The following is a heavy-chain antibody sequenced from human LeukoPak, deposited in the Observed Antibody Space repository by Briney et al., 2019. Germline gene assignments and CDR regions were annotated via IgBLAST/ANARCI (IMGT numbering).Heavy chain of an antibody. CDR3: ARGLEGGLDY. J-gene: IGHJ4*02. V-gene: IGHV3-30*02. D-gene: IGHD2-15*01. CDR2: IRYDGSNK. CDR1: GFTFNSYG. Sequence: PGGSLRLSCAASGFTFNSYGMHWVRQAPGKGLEWVAFIRYDGSNKYYADSVKGRFTISRDNSKNTLYLQMNSLRGEDTAVYYCARGLEGGLDYWGQGTLVTVSS.